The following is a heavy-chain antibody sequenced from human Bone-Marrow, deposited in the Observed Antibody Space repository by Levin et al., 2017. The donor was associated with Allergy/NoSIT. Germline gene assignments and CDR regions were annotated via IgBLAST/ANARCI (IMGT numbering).Heavy chain of an antibody. CDR1: GFTFSLYG. CDR2: VYFDGSKE. J-gene: IGHJ4*02. D-gene: IGHD7-27*01. V-gene: IGHV3-30*12. CDR3: ARDPVTGDPTKFDY. Sequence: QAGGSLRLSCAASGFTFSLYGMHWVRQAPGQGLQWVAFVYFDGSKENYADSVKGRFTISRDQSKKTLYLQMNRLRADDSAVYYCARDPVTGDPTKFDYWGQGTLVTVTS.